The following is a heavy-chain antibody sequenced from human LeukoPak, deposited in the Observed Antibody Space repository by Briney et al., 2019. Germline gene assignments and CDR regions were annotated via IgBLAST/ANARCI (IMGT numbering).Heavy chain of an antibody. CDR1: GGSISTSSYY. D-gene: IGHD2-21*02. CDR2: IFYSGST. CDR3: ASIVVVTAMGGWFDP. V-gene: IGHV4-39*07. J-gene: IGHJ5*02. Sequence: SETLSLTCTVSGGSISTSSYYWGWVRQPPGKGLEWIGNIFYSGSTYYNPSLKSRVTISVDTSKNQFSLKLSSVTAADTAVYYCASIVVVTAMGGWFDPWGQGTLVTVSS.